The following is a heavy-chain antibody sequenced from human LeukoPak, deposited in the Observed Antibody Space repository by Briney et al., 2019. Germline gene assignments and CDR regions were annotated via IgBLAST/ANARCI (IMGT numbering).Heavy chain of an antibody. CDR1: GYTFTSYG. J-gene: IGHJ6*02. CDR2: IIPIFGTA. CDR3: ARDSGYDLEYYYYGMDV. D-gene: IGHD5-12*01. V-gene: IGHV1-69*13. Sequence: GASVKVSCKASGYTFTSYGISWVRQAPGQGLEWMGGIIPIFGTANYAQKFQGRVTITADESTSTAYMELSSLRSEDTAVYYCARDSGYDLEYYYYGMDVWGQGTTVTVSS.